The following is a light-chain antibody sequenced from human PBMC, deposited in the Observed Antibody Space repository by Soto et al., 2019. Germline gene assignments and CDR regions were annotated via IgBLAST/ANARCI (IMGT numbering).Light chain of an antibody. J-gene: IGKJ4*01. Sequence: EVVMTQSPATLSVSPGERTSLSCRASQSVGSNLGWYQQKPGQAPRLLIYRASTRATGIPARFSGSGSGTDFTLTISSLEPEDFAVYYRQQRSDWPSTFGGGTKVDIK. CDR2: RAS. CDR3: QQRSDWPST. CDR1: QSVGSN. V-gene: IGKV3-15*01.